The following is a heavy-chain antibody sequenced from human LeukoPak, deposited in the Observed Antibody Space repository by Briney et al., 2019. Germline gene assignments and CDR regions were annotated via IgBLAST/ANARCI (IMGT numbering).Heavy chain of an antibody. CDR1: GFIFSDYY. Sequence: GRSLRLSCAASGFIFSDYYMSWIRQAPGKGLEWIAYISRSGLTIYYPDSVKGRFTISRDNAKNSLFLQMNSLRADDTAVYYCARDLGTSTVTTAFDIWGQGTMVTVSS. J-gene: IGHJ3*02. V-gene: IGHV3-11*01. CDR2: ISRSGLTI. CDR3: ARDLGTSTVTTAFDI. D-gene: IGHD4-11*01.